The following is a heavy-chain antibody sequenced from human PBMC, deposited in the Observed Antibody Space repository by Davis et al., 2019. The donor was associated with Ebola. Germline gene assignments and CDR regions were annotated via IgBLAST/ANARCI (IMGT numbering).Heavy chain of an antibody. CDR3: ARAQFPTTSDH. J-gene: IGHJ4*02. D-gene: IGHD1-1*01. V-gene: IGHV1-8*01. CDR2: MNPNSGNT. CDR1: GYTFTSYD. Sequence: AASVKVSCKASGYTFTSYDINWVRQATGQGLEWMGWMNPNSGNTGYAQKFQGRVAMTRNTSISTAYMELSSLRSDDTAVYYCARAQFPTTSDHWGQGTLVTVSS.